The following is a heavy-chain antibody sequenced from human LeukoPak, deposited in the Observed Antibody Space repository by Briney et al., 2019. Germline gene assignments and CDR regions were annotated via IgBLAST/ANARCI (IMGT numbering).Heavy chain of an antibody. CDR2: ISAYNGNT. J-gene: IGHJ4*02. D-gene: IGHD6-13*01. CDR3: ARGGLVVAAAVDY. V-gene: IGHV1-18*01. CDR1: GYTFTSYG. Sequence: ASVKVSCKASGYTFTSYGISWVRQAPGQGLEWMGWISAYNGNTNYAQKLQGRVTMTTDTSTSTVYMELSSLRSEDTAVYYCARGGLVVAAAVDYWGQGTLVTVSS.